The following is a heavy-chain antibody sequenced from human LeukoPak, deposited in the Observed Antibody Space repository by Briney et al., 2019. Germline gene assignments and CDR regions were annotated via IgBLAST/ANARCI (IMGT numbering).Heavy chain of an antibody. CDR2: INHSGST. J-gene: IGHJ4*02. CDR1: GGSLSNYY. V-gene: IGHV4-34*01. D-gene: IGHD5-18*01. Sequence: PSETLSLTCAVYGGSLSNYYWSWIRQPPRQGLEWIGEINHSGSTNYNPSPKSQGTLSIDTSKNQFSLKLTSVTAADTAVYYCAKVYSYGPKDDYWGQGTLVTVSS. CDR3: AKVYSYGPKDDY.